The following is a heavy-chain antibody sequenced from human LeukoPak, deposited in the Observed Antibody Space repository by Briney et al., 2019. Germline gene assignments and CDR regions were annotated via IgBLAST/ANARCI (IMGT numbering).Heavy chain of an antibody. CDR2: IYSGGST. CDR1: GFTVSSNY. V-gene: IGHV3-53*01. CDR3: AKGFSGNYYYYYGMDV. D-gene: IGHD4-23*01. J-gene: IGHJ6*02. Sequence: GGPLRLSCAASGFTVSSNYMSWVRQAPGKGLEWVSVIYSGGSTYYADSVKGRFTISRDNSKNTLYLQMNSLRAEDTAVYYCAKGFSGNYYYYYGMDVWGQGTTVTVSS.